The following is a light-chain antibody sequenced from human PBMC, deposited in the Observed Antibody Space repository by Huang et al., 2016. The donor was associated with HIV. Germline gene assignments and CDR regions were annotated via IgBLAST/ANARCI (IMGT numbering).Light chain of an antibody. J-gene: IGKJ2*01. CDR3: QQSYISPYT. CDR1: LSISSY. V-gene: IGKV1-39*01. CDR2: AVS. Sequence: DIQMTQSPSSLFASVGDRVTITCRASLSISSYLSWYQQKPGKAPNLLIYAVSSLQRGVPSRFCGSGSWTDFTLTISDLQPEDFATYYCQQSYISPYTFGQGTQLEIK.